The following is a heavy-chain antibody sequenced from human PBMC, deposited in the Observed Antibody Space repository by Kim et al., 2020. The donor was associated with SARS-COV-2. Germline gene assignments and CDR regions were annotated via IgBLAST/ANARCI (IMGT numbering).Heavy chain of an antibody. CDR3: ARGIVATIGYYYYGMDV. V-gene: IGHV1-18*01. CDR2: ISAYNGNT. J-gene: IGHJ6*02. Sequence: ASVKVSCKASGYTFTSYGISWVRQAPGQGLEWMGWISAYNGNTNYAQKLQGRVTMTTDTSTSTAYMELRSLRSDDTAVYYCARGIVATIGYYYYGMDVWGQGTTVTVSS. D-gene: IGHD5-12*01. CDR1: GYTFTSYG.